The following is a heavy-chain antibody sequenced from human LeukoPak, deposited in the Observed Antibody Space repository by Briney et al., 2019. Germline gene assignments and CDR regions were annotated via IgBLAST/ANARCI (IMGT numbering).Heavy chain of an antibody. CDR3: ARVSSSWYQDWYFDL. D-gene: IGHD6-13*01. J-gene: IGHJ2*01. V-gene: IGHV4-39*07. CDR2: IYYSGST. Sequence: SETLSLTCTVSGGSISCSSYYWGRIRQPPWKGLEWIGSIYYSGSTYYNPSLKSRVTISVDTSKNQFSLKLSSVTAADTAVYYCARVSSSWYQDWYFDLWGRGTLVTVSS. CDR1: GGSISCSSYY.